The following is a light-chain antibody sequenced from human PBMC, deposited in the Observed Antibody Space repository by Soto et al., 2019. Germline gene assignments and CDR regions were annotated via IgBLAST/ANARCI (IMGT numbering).Light chain of an antibody. J-gene: IGKJ1*01. V-gene: IGKV1-39*01. CDR2: AAS. CDR1: QSISNY. CDR3: QQSYSTTWT. Sequence: IQMTLSPTSMAASVGDRVTITCRASQSISNYLNWYQQKPGKAPKLLIYAASSLQRGVPSRFSGSGSGTDSTLTISSLQNEDFATYYCQQSYSTTWTFGQGTKVDIK.